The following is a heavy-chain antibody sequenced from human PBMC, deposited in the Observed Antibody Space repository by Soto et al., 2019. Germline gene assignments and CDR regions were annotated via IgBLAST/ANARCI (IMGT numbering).Heavy chain of an antibody. V-gene: IGHV3-48*01. CDR1: GFTFSSCS. D-gene: IGHD5-12*01. CDR3: AKDMGYDLSPLGYFDY. CDR2: ISGSGDTK. J-gene: IGHJ4*02. Sequence: EVQLVESGGGLVQPGGSLRLSCASSGFTFSSCSMNWVRQAPGKGLEWVSFISGSGDTKYYADSVKGRFTISRDNAKNSLYLQMNSLRSEDTALYYCAKDMGYDLSPLGYFDYWGQGTLVTVSS.